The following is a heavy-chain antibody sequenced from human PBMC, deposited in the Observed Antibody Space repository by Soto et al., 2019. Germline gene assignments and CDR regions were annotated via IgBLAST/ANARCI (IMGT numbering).Heavy chain of an antibody. V-gene: IGHV4-34*01. CDR3: AKGIGEYYFGLDV. Sequence: PSETLSLTCEVYGGSFSGYYWGWIRQPPGKGLEWIGEINNSGRSKYTSPLKSRVTISVDTSKNQFSLKMHSVTAADTATYYCAKGIGEYYFGLDVWGQGTTVTVYS. J-gene: IGHJ6*02. D-gene: IGHD6-13*01. CDR2: INNSGRS. CDR1: GGSFSGYY.